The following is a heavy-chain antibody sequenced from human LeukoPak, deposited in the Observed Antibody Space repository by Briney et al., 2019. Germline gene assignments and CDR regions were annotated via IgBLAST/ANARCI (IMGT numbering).Heavy chain of an antibody. D-gene: IGHD4-17*01. CDR2: ISGSDGST. Sequence: GGSLRLSCAASGFTFSNYAMSWVRQAPGKGLEWVSTISGSDGSTYYADSVKGRFTISRDNSKNTLYLQMYSLRAEDTAVYYCAKDTTTVTTLVDYWGQGTLVTVSS. CDR3: AKDTTTVTTLVDY. J-gene: IGHJ4*02. V-gene: IGHV3-23*01. CDR1: GFTFSNYA.